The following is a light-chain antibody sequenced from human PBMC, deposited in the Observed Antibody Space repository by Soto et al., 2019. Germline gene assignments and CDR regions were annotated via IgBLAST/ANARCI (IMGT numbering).Light chain of an antibody. J-gene: IGKJ4*01. V-gene: IGKV3-11*01. CDR1: QTVSRY. CDR2: DAS. CDR3: QQRSTWPLLT. Sequence: VLIQSPATLSSSPGERATLSCRASQTVSRYLAWFQQKPGQPPRLLIYDASNRATGIPARFSGSGSGTDYTLTISSLEPEDFAVYYCQQRSTWPLLTFGGGTKVEI.